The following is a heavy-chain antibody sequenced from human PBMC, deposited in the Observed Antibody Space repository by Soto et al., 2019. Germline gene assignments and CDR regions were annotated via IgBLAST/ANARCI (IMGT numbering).Heavy chain of an antibody. CDR1: GGSFSGYY. CDR3: ARHFVAVVIKGWGY. V-gene: IGHV4-34*01. Sequence: SETLSLTCAVYGGSFSGYYWDWIRQSPGKGLEWIGTTYYNGNAYYNPSQRSQVNMSVDTSKNQLSQKQMSVTAADTAVYYCARHFVAVVIKGWGYWGQGTLVTVS. CDR2: TYYNGNA. D-gene: IGHD3-22*01. J-gene: IGHJ4*02.